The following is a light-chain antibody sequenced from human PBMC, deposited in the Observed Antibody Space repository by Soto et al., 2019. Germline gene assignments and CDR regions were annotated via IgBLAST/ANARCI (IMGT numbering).Light chain of an antibody. V-gene: IGKV3-20*01. Sequence: EISVTQSPGTLSLSPGEIATLSCRASQSVSSSYLAWYQQKPGQAPRLLIYGASSRATGIPDRFSGSGSGTDFTLTISRLEPEDSAVYYCQQHGTTFGQGTKVDIK. CDR1: QSVSSSY. J-gene: IGKJ1*01. CDR3: QQHGTT. CDR2: GAS.